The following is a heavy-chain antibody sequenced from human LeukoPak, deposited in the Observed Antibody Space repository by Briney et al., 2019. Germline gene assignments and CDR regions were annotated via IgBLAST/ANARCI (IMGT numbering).Heavy chain of an antibody. CDR3: ARLTSVDYYYYMDV. D-gene: IGHD2-2*01. V-gene: IGHV4-59*01. CDR1: GGSISSYY. Sequence: SETLSLTCPVSGGSISSYYWSWIRQPPGKGLEWIGYIYYSGSTNYNPSLKSRVTISVDTSKNQFSLKLSSVTAADTAVYYCARLTSVDYYYYMDVWGKGTTVTVSS. J-gene: IGHJ6*03. CDR2: IYYSGST.